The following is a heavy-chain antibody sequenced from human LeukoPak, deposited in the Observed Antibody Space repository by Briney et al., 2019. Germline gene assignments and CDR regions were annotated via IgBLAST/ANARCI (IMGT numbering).Heavy chain of an antibody. CDR1: GFTFSSYA. Sequence: PGGSLRLSCSASGFTFSSYAMYWVRQAPGKGLEYVSVISNNGGSTYYADSVKGRFTISRDNSKNTLYLQMSSLRPEDTAVYYCVATTVKNWGQGTLVTVSS. J-gene: IGHJ4*02. V-gene: IGHV3-64D*06. D-gene: IGHD4-17*01. CDR2: ISNNGGST. CDR3: VATTVKN.